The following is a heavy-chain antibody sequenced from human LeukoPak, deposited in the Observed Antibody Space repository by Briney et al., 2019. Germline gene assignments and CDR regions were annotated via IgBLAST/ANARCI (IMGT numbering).Heavy chain of an antibody. Sequence: PGGSLRLSCAASGFTFSSYSMNWVRQAPGKGLEWVSSISSSSSYIYYADSVKGRFTISRDNAKNSLYLQMNSLRAEDTAVYYCASSTVAGKGDWFDPWGQGTLVTVSS. CDR3: ASSTVAGKGDWFDP. CDR2: ISSSSSYI. D-gene: IGHD6-19*01. J-gene: IGHJ5*02. V-gene: IGHV3-21*01. CDR1: GFTFSSYS.